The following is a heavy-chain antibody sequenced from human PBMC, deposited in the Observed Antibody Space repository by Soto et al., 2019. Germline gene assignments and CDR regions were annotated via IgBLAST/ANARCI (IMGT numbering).Heavy chain of an antibody. CDR3: ARRDCGSGNNCQFGAPAFAY. J-gene: IGHJ4*02. V-gene: IGHV3-23*01. CDR2: VSSSGSSA. D-gene: IGHD2-21*01. CDR1: GFTFSNYD. Sequence: EVQLLESGGGLVQPGGSLRLSCAASGFTFSNYDMSWVRQAPGEGLEWVSSVSSSGSSAYYADSVKGRFLVPRDNPKNTLNLQMSSLSAADTAVYYGARRDCGSGNNCQFGAPAFAYWGQGNLVTVTS.